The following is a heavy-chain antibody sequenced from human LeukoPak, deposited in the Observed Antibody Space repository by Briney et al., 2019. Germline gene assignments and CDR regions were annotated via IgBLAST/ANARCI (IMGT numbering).Heavy chain of an antibody. CDR2: ISYDGRNK. V-gene: IGHV3-30*04. CDR1: GFTFSSYA. D-gene: IGHD4-17*01. Sequence: GALRLSCAGSGFTFSSYAMHWVRQAPGKNVEWVAAISYDGRNKNYADSVKGRFTISRDNSKNTMYLQMNSLKPEDTAVYYCARVTTVIPDAFDIWGQGTMVTVSS. J-gene: IGHJ3*02. CDR3: ARVTTVIPDAFDI.